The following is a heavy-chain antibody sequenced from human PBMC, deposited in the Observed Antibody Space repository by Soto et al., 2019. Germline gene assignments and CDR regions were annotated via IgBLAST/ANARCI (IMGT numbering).Heavy chain of an antibody. Sequence: ASVKVSCKASGYTFTSYGISWVRQAPGQGLEWMGWISAYNGNTNYAQKLQGRVTMTTDTSTSTAYMELRSLRSDDTAVYYCASSKAGETYYYDSSGYYPNHDDFDIWGQGTMVTVSS. CDR1: GYTFTSYG. D-gene: IGHD3-22*01. CDR2: ISAYNGNT. V-gene: IGHV1-18*01. CDR3: ASSKAGETYYYDSSGYYPNHDDFDI. J-gene: IGHJ3*02.